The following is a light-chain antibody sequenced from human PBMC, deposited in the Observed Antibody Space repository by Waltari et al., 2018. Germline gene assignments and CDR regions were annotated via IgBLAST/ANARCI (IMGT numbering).Light chain of an antibody. CDR2: NDN. CDR1: SPNIGRDS. V-gene: IGLV1-44*01. CDR3: AAWDDILKGVL. Sequence: QSVLTQPPSASGTPGQRLTISCPGSSPNIGRDSVNWYQQLPGTAPKLLVYNDNERPPGVPDRFSGSKSGTSASLAISGLQSEDEADYFCAAWDDILKGVLFGGGTRLTVL. J-gene: IGLJ2*01.